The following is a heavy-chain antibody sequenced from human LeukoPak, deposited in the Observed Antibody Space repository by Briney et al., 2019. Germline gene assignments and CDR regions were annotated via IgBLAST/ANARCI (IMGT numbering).Heavy chain of an antibody. CDR3: ARFSQQWLALYYFDY. V-gene: IGHV4-31*03. CDR1: GGSISSGGYY. J-gene: IGHJ4*02. CDR2: IYYSGST. Sequence: PSQTLSLTCTVSGGSISSGGYYWSWIRQHPGKGLEWIGYIYYSGSTYYNPSLKSRVTISVDTSKNQFSLKLSSVTAADTAVYYCARFSQQWLALYYFDYWGQGTLVTVSS. D-gene: IGHD6-19*01.